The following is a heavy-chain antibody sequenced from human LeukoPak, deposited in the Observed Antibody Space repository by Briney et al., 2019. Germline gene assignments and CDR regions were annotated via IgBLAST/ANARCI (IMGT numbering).Heavy chain of an antibody. D-gene: IGHD2-15*01. J-gene: IGHJ5*02. CDR3: AKEGGYCSSGTSPPWWYDP. CDR1: GYTFTGYY. Sequence: ASVKVSCKASGYTFTGYYVHWVRQAPGQGSEGMGWINPNSGGTNYAQKFQGRVTMTRDTSISTSYMELSRLRTDDTAVYYCAKEGGYCSSGTSPPWWYDPWGHGTLVTASS. V-gene: IGHV1-2*02. CDR2: INPNSGGT.